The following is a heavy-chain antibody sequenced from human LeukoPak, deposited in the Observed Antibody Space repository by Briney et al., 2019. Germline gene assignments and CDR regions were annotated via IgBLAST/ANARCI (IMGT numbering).Heavy chain of an antibody. CDR3: AKHLGSHNFDY. D-gene: IGHD3-10*01. CDR2: ISGSGAIT. J-gene: IGHJ4*02. V-gene: IGHV3-23*01. CDR1: GFTFNGYA. Sequence: PGGSLRLSCAASGFTFNGYAMSWVRQAPGKGLEWVSSISGSGAITYYANSVKGRFTVYRDNSKNTLYLQVNNLRAEDTAVYYCAKHLGSHNFDYWGQGTLVTVSS.